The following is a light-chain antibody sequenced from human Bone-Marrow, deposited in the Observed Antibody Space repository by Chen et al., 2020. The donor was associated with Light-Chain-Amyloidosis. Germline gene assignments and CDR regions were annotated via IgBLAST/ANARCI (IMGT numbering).Light chain of an antibody. J-gene: IGLJ1*01. Sequence: QSALTQPPSVSGSPGHSIPFSCPGTSSDVGGDNHVSWYQQHPDKAPKLMIYEVTNRPSWVPDRFSGSKSDNTASLTISGLQTEDEADYFCSSYTITNTLVFGSGTRVTVL. CDR1: SSDVGGDNH. CDR2: EVT. V-gene: IGLV2-14*01. CDR3: SSYTITNTLV.